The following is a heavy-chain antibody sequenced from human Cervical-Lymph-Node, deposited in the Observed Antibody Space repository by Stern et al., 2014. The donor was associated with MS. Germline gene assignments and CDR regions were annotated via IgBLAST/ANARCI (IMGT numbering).Heavy chain of an antibody. Sequence: QVQLVQSGTEVKKSGASVKVSCKASGYTFTEYAISWVRQAPGQGLEWMGWIGTNIGNTHYGQRFQGRVTLSTDTSTNTDYMEMRNLRSDDTAMYFCRSGSDAFDVWGQGTMVTVFS. D-gene: IGHD3-10*01. CDR3: RSGSDAFDV. J-gene: IGHJ3*01. CDR2: IGTNIGNT. V-gene: IGHV1-18*01. CDR1: GYTFTEYA.